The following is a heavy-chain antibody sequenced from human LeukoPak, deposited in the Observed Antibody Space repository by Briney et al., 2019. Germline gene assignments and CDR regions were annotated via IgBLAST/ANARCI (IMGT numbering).Heavy chain of an antibody. Sequence: SETLSLTCTVSGGSVSSYYWSWVRQPPGKGLEWIGYIHSSGSPNYNPSLKSRVTISVDTSKNHFSLNLSSVTAADTAVYYCARTTGYSSSSTYYYYMDVWGKGTTVTVSS. V-gene: IGHV4-59*02. CDR1: GGSVSSYY. D-gene: IGHD6-13*01. J-gene: IGHJ6*03. CDR2: IHSSGSP. CDR3: ARTTGYSSSSTYYYYMDV.